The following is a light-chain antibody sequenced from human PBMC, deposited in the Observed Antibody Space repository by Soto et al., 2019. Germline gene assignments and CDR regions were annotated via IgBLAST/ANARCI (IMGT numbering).Light chain of an antibody. CDR1: SSDIGAYKY. CDR2: AVS. V-gene: IGLV2-14*03. CDR3: SSYTSSSTLV. Sequence: QSALTQPASVSGSPGQSITISCIGTSSDIGAYKYVSWYQQHPGTAPKLLIYAVSNRPSGVSDRFFGSKSGNTASLTISGLQTCDEADYYSSSYTSSSTLVFGGGTKLTVL. J-gene: IGLJ3*02.